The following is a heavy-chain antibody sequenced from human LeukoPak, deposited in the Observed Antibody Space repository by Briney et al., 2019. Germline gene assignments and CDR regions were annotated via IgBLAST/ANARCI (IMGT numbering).Heavy chain of an antibody. Sequence: SVKVSCKASGGTFSSYAISWGGQAPGQGLEWMGGIIPIFGTANYAQKFQGRVTITADESTSTAYMELSSLRSEDTAVYYCARDLSGRLDYWGQGTLVTVSS. CDR3: ARDLSGRLDY. CDR1: GGTFSSYA. J-gene: IGHJ4*02. CDR2: IIPIFGTA. D-gene: IGHD3-10*01. V-gene: IGHV1-69*13.